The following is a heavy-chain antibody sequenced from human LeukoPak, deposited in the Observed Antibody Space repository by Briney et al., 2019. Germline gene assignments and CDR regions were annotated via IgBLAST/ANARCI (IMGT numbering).Heavy chain of an antibody. Sequence: GGSLRLSCAATGFTFSNYAIHWGRQAPGKGLEWVAFISDDGSRQHYADSVKGRFTISRDNSKNTLNLQMNSLRAEDAAAYHCAKGRNEDGDAALNYWGQGTLVTVSS. J-gene: IGHJ4*02. D-gene: IGHD4-17*01. CDR2: ISDDGSRQ. V-gene: IGHV3-30-3*01. CDR3: AKGRNEDGDAALNY. CDR1: GFTFSNYA.